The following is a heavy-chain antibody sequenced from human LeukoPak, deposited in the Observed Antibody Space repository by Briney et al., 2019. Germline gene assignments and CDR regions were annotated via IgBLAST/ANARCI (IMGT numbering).Heavy chain of an antibody. V-gene: IGHV4-34*01. CDR3: ARGREYCSGGSCYRYYYYYMDV. J-gene: IGHJ6*03. D-gene: IGHD2-15*01. Sequence: SETLSPTCAVYGGSFIGYYWSWIRQPPGKGLEWIGEINHSGSTNYNPSLKSRVTISVDTSKNQFSLKLSSVTAADTAVYYCARGREYCSGGSCYRYYYYYMDVWGKGTTVTLSS. CDR1: GGSFIGYY. CDR2: INHSGST.